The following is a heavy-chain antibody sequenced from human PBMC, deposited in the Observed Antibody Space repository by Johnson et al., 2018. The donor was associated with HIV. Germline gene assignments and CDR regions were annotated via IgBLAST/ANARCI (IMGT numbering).Heavy chain of an antibody. V-gene: IGHV3-NL1*01. D-gene: IGHD3-22*01. CDR1: GIIFSHYG. Sequence: QMQLVESGGGVVQPGRSLRLSCAVSGIIFSHYGMHWVRQAPGKGLEWVSSVTGSGGTSYYADSVKGRFTISRDNSKNTLYLQMNSLRAEDTAVYYCAKEQSVVVIWIGAFDIWGQGTMVTVSS. J-gene: IGHJ3*02. CDR3: AKEQSVVVIWIGAFDI. CDR2: VTGSGGTS.